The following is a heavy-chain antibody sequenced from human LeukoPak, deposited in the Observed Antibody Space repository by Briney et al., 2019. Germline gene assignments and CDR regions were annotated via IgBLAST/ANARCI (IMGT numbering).Heavy chain of an antibody. CDR2: INPNSGGT. D-gene: IGHD3-22*01. V-gene: IGHV1-2*02. Sequence: ASVKVSCKASGYTFTTYTMNWVRQAPGQGLEWMGWINPNSGGTNYAQKFQGRVTMTRDTSISTAYMELSRLRSGDTAVYYCASSRHYYDSSGYYPEYFQHWGQGTLVTVSS. J-gene: IGHJ1*01. CDR1: GYTFTTYT. CDR3: ASSRHYYDSSGYYPEYFQH.